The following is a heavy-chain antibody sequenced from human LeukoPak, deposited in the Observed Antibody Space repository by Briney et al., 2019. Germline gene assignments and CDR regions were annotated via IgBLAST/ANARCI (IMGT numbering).Heavy chain of an antibody. J-gene: IGHJ4*02. Sequence: SQTLSLTCAISGDSVSSNSAAWNWIRQSPSRGLEWLGRTYYRSKWYNDYAVSVKSRITINPDTSKNQFSLQLNSVTPEDTAVYYCARDRRASRRILTGYYPEREGGYYFDYWGQGTLVTVSS. V-gene: IGHV6-1*01. D-gene: IGHD3-9*01. CDR3: ARDRRASRRILTGYYPEREGGYYFDY. CDR2: TYYRSKWYN. CDR1: GDSVSSNSAA.